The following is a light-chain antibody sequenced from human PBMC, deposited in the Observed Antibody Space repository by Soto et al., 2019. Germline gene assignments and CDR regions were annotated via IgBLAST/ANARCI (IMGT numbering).Light chain of an antibody. CDR3: CSYGGNFIVI. V-gene: IGLV2-11*01. Sequence: QSALTQPRSVSGSPGQSVSISCTGTSNDVGGYDLVSWYQHHPGKAPKLMIYDVSKRPSGVPDRFSGSKSDNTASLTISGLQAEDEADYYCCSYGGNFIVIFGGGTKLTVL. J-gene: IGLJ2*01. CDR2: DVS. CDR1: SNDVGGYDL.